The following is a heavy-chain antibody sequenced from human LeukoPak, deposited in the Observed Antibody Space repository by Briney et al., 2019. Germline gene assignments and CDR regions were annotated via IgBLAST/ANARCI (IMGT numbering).Heavy chain of an antibody. J-gene: IGHJ4*02. V-gene: IGHV4-59*01. Sequence: PSGTLSLTCAVYGGSFSGYYWSWIRQLPGKGLEWVGYIYYSGSTNYNPSLKSRVTISVDTSKTQFSLKLSSVTAADTAVYYCARDKEGWLPDYWGQGTLVTVSS. D-gene: IGHD3-22*01. CDR1: GGSFSGYY. CDR3: ARDKEGWLPDY. CDR2: IYYSGST.